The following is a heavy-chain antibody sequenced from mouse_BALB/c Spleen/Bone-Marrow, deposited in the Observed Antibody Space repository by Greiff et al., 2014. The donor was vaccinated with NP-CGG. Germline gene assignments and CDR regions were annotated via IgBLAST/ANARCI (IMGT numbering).Heavy chain of an antibody. CDR1: GYAFTNYL. D-gene: IGHD3-3*01. J-gene: IGHJ2*01. CDR3: ARRDGSYFDY. Sequence: QVQLQQSGAELVRPGTSVKVSCKASGYAFTNYLIEWVKQRPGQGLEWIGMINPGSGGTNYNEKFKGKATLTADKSSSTAYMQLSSLTSDDSAVYFCARRDGSYFDYWCQGTTLTVSS. CDR2: INPGSGGT. V-gene: IGHV1-54*01.